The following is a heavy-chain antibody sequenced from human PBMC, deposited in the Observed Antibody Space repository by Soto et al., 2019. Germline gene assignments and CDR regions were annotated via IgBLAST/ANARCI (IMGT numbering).Heavy chain of an antibody. Sequence: AGGSLRLSCAASGFTFSSYAMSWVRQAPGKGLEWVSAISGSGGSTYYADSVKGRFTISRDNSKNTLYLQMNSLRAEDTAVYYCAKAGDFCISTSCYDWRRGYYYYYMDVWGKGTTVTVSS. D-gene: IGHD2-2*01. CDR2: ISGSGGST. CDR3: AKAGDFCISTSCYDWRRGYYYYYMDV. J-gene: IGHJ6*03. CDR1: GFTFSSYA. V-gene: IGHV3-23*01.